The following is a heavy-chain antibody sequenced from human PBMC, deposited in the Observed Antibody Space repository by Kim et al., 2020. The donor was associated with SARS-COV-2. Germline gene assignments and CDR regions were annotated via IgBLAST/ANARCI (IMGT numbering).Heavy chain of an antibody. D-gene: IGHD2-2*02. CDR2: VYYTGNT. CDR3: ARHFPGTSSQFLGLYQFDY. J-gene: IGHJ4*02. Sequence: SETLSLTCTVSDGSISSRGYYWGWIRQPPGKGLEWIGSVYYTGNTYYTPSLKSRLTISMDTSKNQFSLKLNSVTAADTAVYYCARHFPGTSSQFLGLYQFDYWGQGILVTVSS. V-gene: IGHV4-39*01. CDR1: DGSISSRGYY.